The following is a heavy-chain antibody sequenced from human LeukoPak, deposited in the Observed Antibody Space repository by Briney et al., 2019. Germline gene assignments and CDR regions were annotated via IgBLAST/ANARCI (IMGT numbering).Heavy chain of an antibody. V-gene: IGHV4-39*01. CDR3: ARQRDTASLGAFDT. CDR2: VHFSGTT. J-gene: IGHJ3*02. Sequence: PSETLSLTCSVSGGSIRANTNFWGWNSSNYWGWIRQPPGKGLEWIGSVHFSGTTYYHPSLQSRFTISVDTSKNQFSLEVTSVTASDTALYYCARQRDTASLGAFDTWGQGTLVTVSS. D-gene: IGHD5-18*01. CDR1: GGSIRANTNFWGWNSSNY.